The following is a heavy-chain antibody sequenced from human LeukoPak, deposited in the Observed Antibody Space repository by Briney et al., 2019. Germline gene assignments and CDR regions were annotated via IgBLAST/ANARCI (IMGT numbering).Heavy chain of an antibody. CDR1: GFTFSSYA. CDR2: ISYDGSNK. D-gene: IGHD2-2*01. Sequence: PGGSLRLSCAASGFTFSSYAMHWVRQAPGKGLEWVAVISYDGSNKYYADSVKGRFTISRDNSKNTLYLQMNSLRAEDTAVYYCARDKFSSTGQYFQHWGQGTLVNGSS. CDR3: ARDKFSSTGQYFQH. J-gene: IGHJ1*01. V-gene: IGHV3-30*04.